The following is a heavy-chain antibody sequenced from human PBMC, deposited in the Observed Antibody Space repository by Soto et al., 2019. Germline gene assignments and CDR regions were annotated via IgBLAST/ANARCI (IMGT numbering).Heavy chain of an antibody. Sequence: PSETLSITCTVSGGSITDYSWVWIRQPAGKAMEWIGRIYISGSTNYNPSLKSRVTMSVDTSKNQFSLKLSSVTAADTAVYYCACLACRNFDYWGQGTLVTVSS. V-gene: IGHV4-4*07. CDR3: ACLACRNFDY. CDR1: GGSITDYS. J-gene: IGHJ4*02. CDR2: IYISGST.